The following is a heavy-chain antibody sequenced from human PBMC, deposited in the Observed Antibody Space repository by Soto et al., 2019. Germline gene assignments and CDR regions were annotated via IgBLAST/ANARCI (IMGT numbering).Heavy chain of an antibody. CDR3: AIAWGPTSYAGMDG. D-gene: IGHD3-16*01. Sequence: QVQLVQSGAEVKKPGSSVKVSCKASGGTFSSYAISWVRQAPGQGLEWMGGIIPIFGTAAYAQKFQGRVSITAYPSTSTASLALSTVRSEDTAVYYCAIAWGPTSYAGMDGWGQGTTVTVS. J-gene: IGHJ6*02. CDR2: IIPIFGTA. CDR1: GGTFSSYA. V-gene: IGHV1-69*12.